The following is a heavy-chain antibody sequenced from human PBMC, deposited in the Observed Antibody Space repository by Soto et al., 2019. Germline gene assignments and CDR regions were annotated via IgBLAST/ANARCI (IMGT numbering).Heavy chain of an antibody. V-gene: IGHV4-30-4*01. D-gene: IGHD3-16*01. CDR1: GGSISSGDYY. CDR3: ARVGRGDYYLDY. CDR2: IYYSGST. Sequence: KTSETLSLTCTVSGGSISSGDYYWSWIRQPPGKGLEWIGYIYYSGSTYYNPSLKSRVTISVDTSKNQFSPKLSSVTAAYTAVFYCARVGRGDYYLDYWGQGTLVTVSS. J-gene: IGHJ4*02.